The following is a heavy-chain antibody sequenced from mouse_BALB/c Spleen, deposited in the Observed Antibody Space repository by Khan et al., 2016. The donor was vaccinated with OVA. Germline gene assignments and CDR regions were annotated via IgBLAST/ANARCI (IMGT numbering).Heavy chain of an antibody. CDR3: ARPPSFSYTLAY. Sequence: QIQLVQSGPELKKPGETVKISCKASGYTFTNFGMNWVKQAPGKGLEWMGWINAYTGEPTYADDFKGRFAFSLETSVSTAYLQINNLKNEDTATYFCARPPSFSYTLAYWGQGTSVTVSS. J-gene: IGHJ4*01. V-gene: IGHV9-3-1*01. CDR2: INAYTGEP. CDR1: GYTFTNFG.